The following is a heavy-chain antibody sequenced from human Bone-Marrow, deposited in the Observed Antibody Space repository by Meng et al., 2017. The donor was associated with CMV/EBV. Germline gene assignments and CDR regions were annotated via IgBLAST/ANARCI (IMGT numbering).Heavy chain of an antibody. J-gene: IGHJ5*02. D-gene: IGHD3-3*01. Sequence: SVKVSCKASGGTFSSYTINWVRQAPGQGLEWMGRLIPILGIGNYAQKFQGRVTITADKSTSTAYMELSSLRSEDTAVYYCAKDRAPVLRFLERPKTNWFDPWGQGTRVTVSS. CDR2: LIPILGIG. V-gene: IGHV1-69*04. CDR3: AKDRAPVLRFLERPKTNWFDP. CDR1: GGTFSSYT.